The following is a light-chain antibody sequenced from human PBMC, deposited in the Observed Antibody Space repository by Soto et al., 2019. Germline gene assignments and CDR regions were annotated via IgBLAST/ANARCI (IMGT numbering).Light chain of an antibody. CDR2: DTS. CDR1: HDIGTY. Sequence: DVQMTQSPSSLSAYVGDRVTITCQASHDIGTYLNWYQHKPGKAPKLLIFDTSHLATGVPARFSGCGSDTYFTFTITNLQAEDFAAYYYQQFDSDPLTLGGGTHVEI. V-gene: IGKV1-33*01. CDR3: QQFDSDPLT. J-gene: IGKJ4*01.